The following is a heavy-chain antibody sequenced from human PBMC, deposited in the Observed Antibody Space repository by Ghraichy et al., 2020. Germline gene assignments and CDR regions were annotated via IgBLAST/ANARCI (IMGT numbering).Heavy chain of an antibody. D-gene: IGHD3-9*01. CDR1: RGSISTYC. Sequence: SETLSLTCTVSRGSISTYCWSWIRQSPGKGLEWIGYSHYSGGGKYNPSLNSRVAISIDKSKNQFSLELTSVTAADTAVYFCARGIPHFDLSTGYYTTYFDHWGQGALVTVSS. CDR3: ARGIPHFDLSTGYYTTYFDH. V-gene: IGHV4-59*01. J-gene: IGHJ4*02. CDR2: SHYSGGG.